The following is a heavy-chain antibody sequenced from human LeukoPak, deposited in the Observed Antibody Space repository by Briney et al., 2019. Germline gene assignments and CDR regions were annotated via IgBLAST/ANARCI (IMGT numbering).Heavy chain of an antibody. D-gene: IGHD5-24*01. CDR3: ARTLGNGRWLQFQGFDY. Sequence: PSETLSLTCTVSGGSISSSSYYWGWIRQPPGKGLEWIGSIYYSGSTYYNPSLKSRVTISVDTSKNQFSLKLSSVTAADTAVYYCARTLGNGRWLQFQGFDYWGQGTLVTVSS. CDR2: IYYSGST. V-gene: IGHV4-39*01. J-gene: IGHJ4*02. CDR1: GGSISSSSYY.